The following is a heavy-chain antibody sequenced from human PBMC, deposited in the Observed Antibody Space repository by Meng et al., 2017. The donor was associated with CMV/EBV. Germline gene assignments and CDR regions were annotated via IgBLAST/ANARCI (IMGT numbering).Heavy chain of an antibody. J-gene: IGHJ4*02. D-gene: IGHD2-15*01. CDR1: GGSISSSSYY. CDR2: IYYSGST. V-gene: IGHV4-39*01. CDR3: ARRFVYGRSCYFDY. Sequence: SETLSLTCTVSGGSISSSSYYWGWIRQPPGKGLEWIGSIYYSGSTYYNPSLKSRVTISVDTSKNQFSLKLSSVTAADTAVYYCARRFVYGRSCYFDYWGQGTLVTVSS.